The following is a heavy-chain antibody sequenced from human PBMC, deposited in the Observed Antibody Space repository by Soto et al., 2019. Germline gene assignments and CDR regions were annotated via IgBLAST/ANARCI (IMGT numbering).Heavy chain of an antibody. CDR1: GFSFSNAW. CDR2: IKRKTDGGTT. V-gene: IGHV3-15*07. J-gene: IGHJ4*02. CDR3: TTDRAYGSNSGHDFWH. D-gene: IGHD3-3*01. Sequence: EVQLVESGGGLVKPGGSLRLSCEASGFSFSNAWMTWVRQAPGKGLEWVGRIKRKTDGGTTDSAAPVKGRVTSSRDDSKNALYLQMNSVKADDTSVYYCTTDRAYGSNSGHDFWHWGQGTLVTVSS.